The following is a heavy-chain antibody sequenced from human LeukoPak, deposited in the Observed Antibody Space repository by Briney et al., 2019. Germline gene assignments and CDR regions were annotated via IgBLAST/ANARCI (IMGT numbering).Heavy chain of an antibody. CDR2: IYPGDSDT. CDR3: ALLHPPPTVTVAASDDY. Sequence: GESLKISCKGSGYTFTNYWIGWVRQMPGKGLEWMGIIYPGDSDTRYSPSFQGQVTVSADKSISTAYLQWSSLKASDTAIYYCALLHPPPTVTVAASDDYWGQGTLVTVSS. D-gene: IGHD6-19*01. V-gene: IGHV5-51*01. CDR1: GYTFTNYW. J-gene: IGHJ4*02.